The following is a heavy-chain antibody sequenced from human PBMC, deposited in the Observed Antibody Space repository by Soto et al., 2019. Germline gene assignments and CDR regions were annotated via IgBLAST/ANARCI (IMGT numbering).Heavy chain of an antibody. CDR1: GGTFNNYG. D-gene: IGHD3-10*01. Sequence: QDHLAQSGAEVRQPGSSVTVSCKASGGTFNNYGISWVRQAPGQGLDWMGVIIPLYGTVTYAQKFQGRASITADKSTSTAYMDLSSLRSDDTAVYYCARVRVIRGIIPSHFGLWGQGTLVTVSS. CDR2: IIPLYGTV. J-gene: IGHJ4*02. V-gene: IGHV1-69*06. CDR3: ARVRVIRGIIPSHFGL.